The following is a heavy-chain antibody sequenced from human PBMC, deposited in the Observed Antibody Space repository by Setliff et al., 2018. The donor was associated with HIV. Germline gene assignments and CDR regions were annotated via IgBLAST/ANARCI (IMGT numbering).Heavy chain of an antibody. CDR2: IHVSGST. V-gene: IGHV4-59*12. J-gene: IGHJ4*02. D-gene: IGHD6-6*01. Sequence: SETLSLTCTVSGGSMNANHWSWIRQSPGKGPEWIAYIHVSGSTYFNPSLKSRVTISVDTSKNHFSLKLSSVTAADTAVYYCARGIPQREYSTSSRLVDYWGQGTLVTVSS. CDR3: ARGIPQREYSTSSRLVDY. CDR1: GGSMNANH.